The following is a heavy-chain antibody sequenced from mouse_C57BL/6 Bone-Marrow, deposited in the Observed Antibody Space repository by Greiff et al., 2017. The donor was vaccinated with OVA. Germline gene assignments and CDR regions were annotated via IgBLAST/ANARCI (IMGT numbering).Heavy chain of an antibody. V-gene: IGHV1-81*01. CDR1: GYTFTSYG. D-gene: IGHD1-1*01. CDR3: AWSTTVWYFDV. J-gene: IGHJ1*03. CDR2: IYPRSGNT. Sequence: QVQLKESGAELARPGASVKLSCKASGYTFTSYGISWVKQRTGQGLEWIGEIYPRSGNTYYNEKFKGKATLTADKSSSTAYMQLSSLTSEDSAVYYCAWSTTVWYFDVCGTGTTVTVSS.